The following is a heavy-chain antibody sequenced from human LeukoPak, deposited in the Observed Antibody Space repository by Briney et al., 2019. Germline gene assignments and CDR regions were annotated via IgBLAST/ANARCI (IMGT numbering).Heavy chain of an antibody. D-gene: IGHD3-10*01. CDR1: GGSISSYY. J-gene: IGHJ5*02. V-gene: IGHV4-4*07. CDR3: AKVYGSAEGFDP. Sequence: SETLSLTCTVSGGSISSYYWGWIRQSAGKRLEWIGRIYSSGNTNYNPSLKSRVTMSIDTSKNQFSLKLSSVTAADTAVYYCAKVYGSAEGFDPWGQGTLVTVSS. CDR2: IYSSGNT.